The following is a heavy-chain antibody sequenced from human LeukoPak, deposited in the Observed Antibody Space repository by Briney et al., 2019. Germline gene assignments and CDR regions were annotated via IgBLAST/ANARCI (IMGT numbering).Heavy chain of an antibody. CDR1: GYTFTSYG. CDR3: AREKATCSGGSCYLLYYFDY. Sequence: ASVKVSCKASGYTFTSYGISWVRQAPGQGLEWMGWISAYNGNTNYAQKLQGRVTMTTDTSTSTAYMELRSLRSDDTAVYYCAREKATCSGGSCYLLYYFDYWGQGTLVTVSS. D-gene: IGHD2-15*01. V-gene: IGHV1-18*01. J-gene: IGHJ4*02. CDR2: ISAYNGNT.